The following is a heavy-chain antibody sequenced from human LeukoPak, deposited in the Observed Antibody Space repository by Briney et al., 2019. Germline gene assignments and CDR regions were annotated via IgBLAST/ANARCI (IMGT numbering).Heavy chain of an antibody. CDR2: INHSGNT. Sequence: SETLSLTCAVYGGSFSGYYWSWIRQPPGKGLEWIGEINHSGNTNYNSSLKSRVTISVDTSKNQFSLKLSSVTAADTAVYYCARELAGYSYGYYYYYYMDVWGKGTTVTVSS. V-gene: IGHV4-34*01. CDR3: ARELAGYSYGYYYYYYMDV. D-gene: IGHD5-18*01. CDR1: GGSFSGYY. J-gene: IGHJ6*03.